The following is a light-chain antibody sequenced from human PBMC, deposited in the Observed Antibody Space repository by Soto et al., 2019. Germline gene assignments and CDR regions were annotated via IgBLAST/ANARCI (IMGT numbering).Light chain of an antibody. V-gene: IGKV3-20*01. CDR2: GAS. J-gene: IGKJ4*01. Sequence: IVLTQSPGTPSLSPGDKATLSCRASQSVSSNYLAWYQQKPGQAPRLLIYGASNRATGIPDRFSGCACGTDFTLTISRLEPEDFSVYYWESYCTSLPLTFCSGTKV. CDR1: QSVSSNY. CDR3: ESYCTSLPLT.